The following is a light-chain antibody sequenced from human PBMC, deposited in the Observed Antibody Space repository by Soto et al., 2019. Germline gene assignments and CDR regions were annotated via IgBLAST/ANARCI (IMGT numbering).Light chain of an antibody. V-gene: IGKV1-5*03. CDR2: KAS. CDR3: QQYNSYWT. CDR1: QRISSW. J-gene: IGKJ1*01. Sequence: DIQITQSPSTLSAFVGDRVTITCRASQRISSWLAWYQQKPGKAPKLLIYKASSLESGVPSRFSGSGSGTEFTLTISSLQPDDFATYYCQQYNSYWTCGQGTKVEIK.